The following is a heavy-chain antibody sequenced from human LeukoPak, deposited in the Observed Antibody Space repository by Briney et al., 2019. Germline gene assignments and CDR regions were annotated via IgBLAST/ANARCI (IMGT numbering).Heavy chain of an antibody. CDR2: IYYSGST. CDR1: GGSISNYY. D-gene: IGHD3-22*01. Sequence: SETLSLTCTVSGGSISNYYWTWIRQPPGKGLECIGYIYYSGSTNYNPSLKSRVTISVDTSKNQFSLKLSSVTAADTAVYYCARSSVPYYYYNYYMDVWGKGTTVTVSS. J-gene: IGHJ6*03. V-gene: IGHV4-59*01. CDR3: ARSSVPYYYYNYYMDV.